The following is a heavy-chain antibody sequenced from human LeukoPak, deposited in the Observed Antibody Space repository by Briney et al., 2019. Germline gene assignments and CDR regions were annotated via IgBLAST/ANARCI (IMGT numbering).Heavy chain of an antibody. V-gene: IGHV3-23*01. D-gene: IGHD6-19*01. J-gene: IGHJ4*02. CDR1: GFNFSAYA. Sequence: EGSLRLSCAVSGFNFSAYAMSWVRQAPGEGLEWVSSLDASAAPTYYADSVKGRFTISRDNSKNSLYLQMDSLRAEDTAIYYCARDRGLGQWLDYWGQGTLVTVSS. CDR2: LDASAAPT. CDR3: ARDRGLGQWLDY.